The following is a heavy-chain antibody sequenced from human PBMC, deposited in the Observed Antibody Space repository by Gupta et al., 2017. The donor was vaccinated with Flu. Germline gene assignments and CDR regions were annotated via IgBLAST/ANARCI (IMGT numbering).Heavy chain of an antibody. CDR1: GFTFTSYP. D-gene: IGHD3-10*01. J-gene: IGHJ4*02. Sequence: EVQLLDAGGALVQPGGSVSLSCAASGFTFTSYPMRWVRQAPVQGLTGLSSISKIGDSTNSADSVKGRFATSRDNSKNTLYLQVNSLRAEDTAVYYCVGLGGFGASPLLFWGQGTLVPVSS. CDR2: ISKIGDST. CDR3: VGLGGFGASPLLF. V-gene: IGHV3-23*01.